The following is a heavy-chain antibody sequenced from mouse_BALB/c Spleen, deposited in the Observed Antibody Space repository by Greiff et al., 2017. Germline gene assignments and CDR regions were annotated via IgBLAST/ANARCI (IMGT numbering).Heavy chain of an antibody. V-gene: IGHV14-3*02. CDR1: GFNIKDTY. CDR2: IDPANGNT. Sequence: EVQLQQSGAELVKPGASVKLSCTASGFNIKDTYMHWVKQRPEQGLEWIGRIDPANGNTKYDPKFQGKATITADTSSNTAYLQLSSLTSEDTAVYYCAREGGNLRYWYFDVWGAGTTVTVSS. J-gene: IGHJ1*01. D-gene: IGHD2-1*01. CDR3: AREGGNLRYWYFDV.